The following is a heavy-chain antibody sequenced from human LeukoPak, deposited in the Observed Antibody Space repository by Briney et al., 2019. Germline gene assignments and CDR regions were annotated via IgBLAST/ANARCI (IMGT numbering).Heavy chain of an antibody. CDR2: IYYSGIT. Sequence: ASETLSLTCSVSGDSIKTYYWNWLRQPPGKGLEWIANIYYSGITGYNPSLRSRVTMSVDTSTNQVSLNLNSVTTADTAVYYCAAGGGYSSAWSLWGQGTLVTVSS. V-gene: IGHV4-59*01. CDR1: GDSIKTYY. J-gene: IGHJ4*02. CDR3: AAGGGYSSAWSL. D-gene: IGHD6-13*01.